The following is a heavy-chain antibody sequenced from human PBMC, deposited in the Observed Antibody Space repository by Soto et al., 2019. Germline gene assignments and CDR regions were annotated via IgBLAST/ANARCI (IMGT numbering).Heavy chain of an antibody. CDR2: IVVGSGNT. CDR1: GFTFTSSA. Sequence: ASVKVSCKASGFTFTSSAVQRVRQARGQRLEWIGWIVVGSGNTNYAQKFQERVTITRDMSTSTAYMELSSLRSEDTAVYYCAAGVYDFWSGYHFDFWGQGTLVTVSS. J-gene: IGHJ4*02. CDR3: AAGVYDFWSGYHFDF. D-gene: IGHD3-3*01. V-gene: IGHV1-58*01.